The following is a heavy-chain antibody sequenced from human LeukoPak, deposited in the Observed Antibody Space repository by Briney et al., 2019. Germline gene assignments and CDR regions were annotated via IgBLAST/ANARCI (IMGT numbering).Heavy chain of an antibody. Sequence: PSETLSLTCAVYGGSFSGYYWNWIRQPPGKGLEWIGEINHSGRTNYNPSLKSRVTITVDTSKKQFSLKLSSVTAADTAVYYCARGVDYYGVWGQGTLVTVSS. CDR2: INHSGRT. J-gene: IGHJ4*02. CDR1: GGSFSGYY. CDR3: ARGVDYYGV. V-gene: IGHV4-34*01. D-gene: IGHD3-10*01.